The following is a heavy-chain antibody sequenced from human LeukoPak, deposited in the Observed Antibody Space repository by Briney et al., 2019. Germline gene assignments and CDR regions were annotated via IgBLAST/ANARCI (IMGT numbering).Heavy chain of an antibody. CDR2: MNPNSGNT. CDR1: GYTFTSYD. J-gene: IGHJ6*02. D-gene: IGHD2-2*01. V-gene: IGHV1-8*01. Sequence: GASVKVSCKASGYTFTSYDINWVRQATGQGLEWMGWMNPNSGNTGYAQKFQGRVTMTTDTSTSTAYTELRSLRSDDTAVYYCARDGLCSSTSCYSYYYYGMDVWGQGTTVTVSS. CDR3: ARDGLCSSTSCYSYYYYGMDV.